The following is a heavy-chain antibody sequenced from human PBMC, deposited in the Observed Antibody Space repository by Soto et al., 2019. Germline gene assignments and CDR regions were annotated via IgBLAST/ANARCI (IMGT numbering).Heavy chain of an antibody. CDR3: VRGDDRVD. CDR2: ISKSSSLI. V-gene: IGHV3-21*01. D-gene: IGHD1-1*01. J-gene: IGHJ4*02. CDR1: GFIFSSFT. Sequence: EVQLVESGGGLVKPGGSLRLSCVGSGFIFSSFTMTWVRQAPGMGLQYLASISKSSSLIYYADSVRGRFIISRDNSKDSVFLQMYSLRAEDTAMYYCVRGDDRVDWGQGTPVTVSS.